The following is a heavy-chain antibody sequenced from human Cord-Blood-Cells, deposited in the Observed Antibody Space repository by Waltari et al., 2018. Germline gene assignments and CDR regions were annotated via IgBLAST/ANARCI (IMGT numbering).Heavy chain of an antibody. D-gene: IGHD3-3*01. CDR1: GGSISSSSYY. CDR2: IYYSGST. V-gene: IGHV4-39*01. CDR3: ARGGDYDFWSGYYNWFDP. J-gene: IGHJ5*02. Sequence: QLQLQESGPGLVKPSETLSLTCTVSGGSISSSSYYWGWIRQPPGKGLEWIGSIYYSGSTYYNPALKGRVTISVDTSKNQFSLKLSSVTAADTAVYYCARGGDYDFWSGYYNWFDPWGQGTLVTVSS.